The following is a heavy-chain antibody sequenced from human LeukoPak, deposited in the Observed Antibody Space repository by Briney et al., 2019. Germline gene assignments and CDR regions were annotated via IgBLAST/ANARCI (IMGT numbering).Heavy chain of an antibody. CDR1: GGSINNYY. J-gene: IGHJ6*02. V-gene: IGHV4-4*09. D-gene: IGHD5-18*01. Sequence: SETLSLTCTVSGGSINNYYGSWIRQPPGEGLEWIGYTHASGTTNYNPSLKTRVTISVDPSKIQFSLNLTSVTAADTAVYYCARLYGYTYGHGGMDVWGQGTTVTVSS. CDR3: ARLYGYTYGHGGMDV. CDR2: THASGTT.